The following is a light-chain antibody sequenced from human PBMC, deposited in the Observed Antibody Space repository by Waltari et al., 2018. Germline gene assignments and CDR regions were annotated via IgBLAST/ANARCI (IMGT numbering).Light chain of an antibody. J-gene: IGLJ3*02. CDR3: MIWHSSAWV. CDR1: TGSNVSTSR. V-gene: IGLV5-45*02. CDR2: YKSDSDN. Sequence: QAVLTQPSSLSASPGSSASLTCTFHTGSNVSTSRIYWCHQKPGRPPQSPLRYKSDSDNQQGSGVPSRFSGSTDASANAGILLISGLQSEDEADYYCMIWHSSAWVFGGGTKLTVL.